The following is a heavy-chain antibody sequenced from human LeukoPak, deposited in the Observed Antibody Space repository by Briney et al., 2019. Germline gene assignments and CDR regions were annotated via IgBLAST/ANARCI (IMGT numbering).Heavy chain of an antibody. J-gene: IGHJ4*02. D-gene: IGHD3-22*01. V-gene: IGHV3-21*01. Sequence: GGSLRLSCAASGFTFSTYRMNWVRQAPGKGLEWVSSITSSSFIYYADSLKGRFTISGDNAKNSLYLQMSSLRAEDTAVYYCARGSAYYYESSGIDFWGQGTLVTVCS. CDR3: ARGSAYYYESSGIDF. CDR1: GFTFSTYR. CDR2: ITSSSFI.